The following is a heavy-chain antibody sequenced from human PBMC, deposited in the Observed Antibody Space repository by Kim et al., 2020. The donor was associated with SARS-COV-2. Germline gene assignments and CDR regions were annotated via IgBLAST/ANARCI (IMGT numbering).Heavy chain of an antibody. V-gene: IGHV4-34*01. J-gene: IGHJ4*02. D-gene: IGHD4-4*01. CDR3: ARGRSTGISTADDY. Sequence: NPSLKSRVSISVDTSKNQFSLKLSSVTAADTAVYYCARGRSTGISTADDYWGQGTLVTVSS.